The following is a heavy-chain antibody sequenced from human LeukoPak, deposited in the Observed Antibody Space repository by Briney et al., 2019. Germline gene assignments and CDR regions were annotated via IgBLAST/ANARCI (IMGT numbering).Heavy chain of an antibody. CDR1: GGSFSGYY. D-gene: IGHD2-21*02. Sequence: SETLSLTCAVYGGSFSGYYWSWIRQPPGKGLEWIGEINHSGSTSYNPSLKSRVTISVDTSKNQFSLKLSSVTAADTAVYYCASSRKNTVVTPYYYGMDVWGQGTTVTVSS. J-gene: IGHJ6*02. CDR2: INHSGST. V-gene: IGHV4-34*01. CDR3: ASSRKNTVVTPYYYGMDV.